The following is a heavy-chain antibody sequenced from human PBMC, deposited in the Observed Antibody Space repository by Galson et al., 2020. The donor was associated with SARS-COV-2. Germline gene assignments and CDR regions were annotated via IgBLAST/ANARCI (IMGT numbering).Heavy chain of an antibody. Sequence: GGSLRLSCAASGFTFDDYAMHWVRQAPGKGLEWVSGISWNSGSIGYADSVKGRFTISRDNAMNSLYLQMNSLRAEDTALYYCAKLPTHYGDRIDYWGQGTLVTVSS. CDR2: ISWNSGSI. CDR3: AKLPTHYGDRIDY. CDR1: GFTFDDYA. D-gene: IGHD4-17*01. J-gene: IGHJ4*02. V-gene: IGHV3-9*01.